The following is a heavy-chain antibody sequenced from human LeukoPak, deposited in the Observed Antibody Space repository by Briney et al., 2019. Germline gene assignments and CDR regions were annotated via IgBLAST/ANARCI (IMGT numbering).Heavy chain of an antibody. CDR1: GGSISSYY. J-gene: IGHJ3*02. Sequence: SETLSLTCTVSGGSISSYYWSWIRQPPGKGLEWIGYIYYSGSTNYNPSLKSRVTISVDTSKNQFSLKLSSVTAADTAVYYCARGRDSSGYSDAFDIWGQGTMVTVSS. CDR2: IYYSGST. V-gene: IGHV4-59*01. D-gene: IGHD3-22*01. CDR3: ARGRDSSGYSDAFDI.